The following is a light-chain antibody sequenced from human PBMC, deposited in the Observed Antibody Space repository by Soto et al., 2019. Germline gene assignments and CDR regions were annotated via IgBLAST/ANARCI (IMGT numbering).Light chain of an antibody. CDR3: QQSYNTPYT. Sequence: EIVLTQSPGTLSLSPGETATLSCRTSQTISRDDLAWYQQRPGQAPRLLVSATSRRATGIPDRFYGYGSGTDFTLTISSLQPGDFASYYCQQSYNTPYTFGQGTKLEI. CDR2: ATS. J-gene: IGKJ2*01. CDR1: QTISRDD. V-gene: IGKV3D-20*02.